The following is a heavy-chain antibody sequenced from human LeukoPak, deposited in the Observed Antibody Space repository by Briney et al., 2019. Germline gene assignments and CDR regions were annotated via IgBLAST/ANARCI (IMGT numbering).Heavy chain of an antibody. CDR1: GYTFTSYG. CDR3: ARDGWNSGYDLGY. CDR2: INPDSGGT. Sequence: ASMKVSCKASGYTFTSYGITWVRQAPGQGLEWMGWINPDSGGTNYAQKFQARVTMTRDTSISTAYMELSRLRTDDTAVYYCARDGWNSGYDLGYWGQGTLVTVSS. V-gene: IGHV1-2*02. D-gene: IGHD5-12*01. J-gene: IGHJ4*02.